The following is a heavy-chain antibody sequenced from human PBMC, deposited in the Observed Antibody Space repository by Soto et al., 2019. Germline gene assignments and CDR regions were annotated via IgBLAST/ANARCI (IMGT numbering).Heavy chain of an antibody. D-gene: IGHD6-19*01. CDR1: VFTFSSYA. CDR2: ISGSGGST. CDR3: AKDRRASGWSVYFEY. V-gene: IGHV3-23*01. Sequence: GLSLRLSCAPSVFTFSSYAMIWVRQTPVKVLEWVSAISGSGGSTYYADSVKGRFTISRDNSKNTLYLQMNSLRAEDTAVYYCAKDRRASGWSVYFEYWGQGTLVTVSS. J-gene: IGHJ4*02.